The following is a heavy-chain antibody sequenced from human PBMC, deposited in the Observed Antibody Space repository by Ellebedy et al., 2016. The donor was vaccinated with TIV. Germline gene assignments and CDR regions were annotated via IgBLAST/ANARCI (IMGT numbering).Heavy chain of an antibody. CDR2: INPSGGSP. D-gene: IGHD3-22*01. CDR1: GYTFTSYY. J-gene: IGHJ3*02. V-gene: IGHV1-46*01. Sequence: ASVKVSCKASGYTFTSYYMHWVRQAPGQGLEWMGIINPSGGSPNYAQKFQGRVTMTRDTSTTTVYMELSSLRSEDTAVYYCARSDSLWDAFDIWGQGTMVTVSS. CDR3: ARSDSLWDAFDI.